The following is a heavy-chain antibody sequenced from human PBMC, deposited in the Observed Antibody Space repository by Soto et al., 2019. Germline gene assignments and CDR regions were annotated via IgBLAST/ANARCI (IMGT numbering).Heavy chain of an antibody. D-gene: IGHD4-17*01. J-gene: IGHJ4*02. CDR3: GRGGDYQVDD. Sequence: SETLSLTCAVSGASIASGGYYWSGLRQPPGKGLEWLGYIYNSGTTYYNPSLKRRVSISTDTSKNHFSLRLSSVTAADAAVYYCGRGGDYQVDDWGQGTQVTVSS. V-gene: IGHV4-30-4*01. CDR2: IYNSGTT. CDR1: GASIASGGYY.